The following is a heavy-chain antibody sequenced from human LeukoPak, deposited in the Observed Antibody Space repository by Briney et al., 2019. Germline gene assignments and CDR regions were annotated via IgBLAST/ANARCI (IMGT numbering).Heavy chain of an antibody. CDR1: GASISSGGYY. CDR3: ARWTVTYYYDSSGYTDY. D-gene: IGHD3-22*01. V-gene: IGHV4-31*11. CDR2: IYYSGST. J-gene: IGHJ4*02. Sequence: SETLSLTCVVSGASISSGGYYWSWIRQHPGKGLEWIGYIYYSGSTYYNPSLKSRVTISVDTSKNQFSLKLSSVTAADTAVYYCARWTVTYYYDSSGYTDYWGQGTLVTVSS.